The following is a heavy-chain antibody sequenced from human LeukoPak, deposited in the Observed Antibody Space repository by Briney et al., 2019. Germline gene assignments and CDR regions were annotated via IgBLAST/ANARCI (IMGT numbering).Heavy chain of an antibody. D-gene: IGHD3-22*01. J-gene: IGHJ4*02. CDR2: IYYSGST. CDR3: ARLPPGYYDSSGYFDY. V-gene: IGHV4-59*08. CDR1: GGSFSGYY. Sequence: MPSETLSLTCAVYGGSFSGYYWNWIRQPPGKGLEWIGYIYYSGSTNYNPSLKSRVTISVDTSKNQFSLKLSSVTAADTAVYYCARLPPGYYDSSGYFDYWGQGTLVTVSS.